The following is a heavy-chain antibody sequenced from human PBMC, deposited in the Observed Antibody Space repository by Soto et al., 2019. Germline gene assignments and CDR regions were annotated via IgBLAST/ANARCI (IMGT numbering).Heavy chain of an antibody. CDR2: ISSNGGST. Sequence: PGGSLRLSCSASGFTFSSYAMHWVRQAPGKGLEYVSAISSNGGSTYYADSVKGRFTISRDNSKNTLYLQMSSLRAEDTAVYYCVKTPPTMIVVAPFDCWGQGTPVTVSS. D-gene: IGHD3-22*01. CDR3: VKTPPTMIVVAPFDC. J-gene: IGHJ4*02. V-gene: IGHV3-64D*06. CDR1: GFTFSSYA.